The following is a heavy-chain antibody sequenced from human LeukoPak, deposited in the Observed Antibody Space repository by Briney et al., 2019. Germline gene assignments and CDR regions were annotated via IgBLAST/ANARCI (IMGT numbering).Heavy chain of an antibody. D-gene: IGHD5-18*01. Sequence: GGSLRLSCAASGFTFSSYVMSWVRQAPGKGLEWVSATSSSGENTNYADSVKGRFTISRDNSKNTLYLQMNSLRADDTAVYYCTKDRSNGFDYWGQGALVTVSS. V-gene: IGHV3-23*01. CDR2: TSSSGENT. CDR3: TKDRSNGFDY. CDR1: GFTFSSYV. J-gene: IGHJ4*02.